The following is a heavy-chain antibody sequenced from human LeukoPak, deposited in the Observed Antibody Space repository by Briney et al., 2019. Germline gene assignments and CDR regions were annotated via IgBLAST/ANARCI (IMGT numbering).Heavy chain of an antibody. CDR2: IRSKAYGETA. J-gene: IGHJ4*02. V-gene: IGHV3-49*03. D-gene: IGHD1-1*01. CDR1: GFTFGDYA. CDR3: TRDRGAYNLYDY. Sequence: GGSLRLSCTASGFTFGDYAMSWIRQAPGKGLEWVGFIRSKAYGETADYAASVKGRFTISRDDSKAIAYLQMNSPKTEDTAVYHCTRDRGAYNLYDYWGQGTLVTVSS.